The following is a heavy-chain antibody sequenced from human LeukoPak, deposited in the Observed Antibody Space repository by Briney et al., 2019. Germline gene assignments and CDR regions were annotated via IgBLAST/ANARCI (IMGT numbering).Heavy chain of an antibody. Sequence: PGGSLRLSCAASGFTFSSYAMNWVRQAPGKGLEWVSSISLTSNDIYYAASVRGRFIISRGNAKNLLSLQMNSLRAEDTALYYCARGDTSLQRNDALDIWGQGTMVSVSS. CDR3: ARGDTSLQRNDALDI. D-gene: IGHD2/OR15-2a*01. CDR2: ISLTSNDI. V-gene: IGHV3-21*01. CDR1: GFTFSSYA. J-gene: IGHJ3*02.